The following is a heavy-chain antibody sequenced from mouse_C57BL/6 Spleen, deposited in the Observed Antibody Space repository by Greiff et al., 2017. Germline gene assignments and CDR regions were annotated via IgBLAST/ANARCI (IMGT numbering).Heavy chain of an antibody. D-gene: IGHD1-1*02. Sequence: VQLQQSGPELVKPGASVKISCKASGYTFTDYYMNWVKQSHGKSLEWIGDINPNNGGTSYNQKFKGKATLTVDKSSSTAYMELRNLTAEDSAVYYCAKTGVYWGQGTSVTVSS. J-gene: IGHJ4*01. CDR2: INPNNGGT. CDR1: GYTFTDYY. V-gene: IGHV1-26*01. CDR3: AKTGVY.